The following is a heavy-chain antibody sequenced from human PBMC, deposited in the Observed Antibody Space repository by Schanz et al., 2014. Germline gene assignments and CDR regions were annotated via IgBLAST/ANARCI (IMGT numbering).Heavy chain of an antibody. J-gene: IGHJ3*02. CDR2: IIPILGIT. CDR3: ARGLGDERWLDLNEAFDI. V-gene: IGHV1-69*02. CDR1: EAPFRGLL. Sequence: QVQLVQSGAEVMKPGPSVKVSCKASEAPFRGLLTNWGRQPPDQGLEWMGRIIPILGITNVAQTFQDRVTITADKSTSTAYMELSSLRSEDTAVYYCARGLGDERWLDLNEAFDIWGQGTIVTVSS. D-gene: IGHD6-19*01.